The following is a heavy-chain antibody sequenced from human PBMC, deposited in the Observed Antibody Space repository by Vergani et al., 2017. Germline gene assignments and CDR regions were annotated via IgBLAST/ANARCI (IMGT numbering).Heavy chain of an antibody. V-gene: IGHV4-34*01. J-gene: IGHJ6*03. D-gene: IGHD3-10*01. CDR3: ARVTITMVRGVMTHYYYYYMDV. CDR2: INHSGST. Sequence: GLEWIGEINHSGSTNYNPSLKSRVTISVDTSKNQFSLKLSSVTAADTAVYYCARVTITMVRGVMTHYYYYYMDVWGKGTTVTVSS.